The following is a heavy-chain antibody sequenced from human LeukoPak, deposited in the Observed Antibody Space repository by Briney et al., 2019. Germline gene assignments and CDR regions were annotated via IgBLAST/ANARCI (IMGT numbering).Heavy chain of an antibody. D-gene: IGHD3-10*01. J-gene: IGHJ4*02. CDR2: IYYSGST. Sequence: SETLSLTCTVSGGSISSGDYYWSWIRQPPGKGLEWIGYIYYSGSTYYNPSLKSRVTISVDTSKNQFSLKLSSVTAADTAVYYCARGDPGVIITPFDYWGQGTLVTVSS. CDR3: ARGDPGVIITPFDY. V-gene: IGHV4-30-4*01. CDR1: GGSISSGDYY.